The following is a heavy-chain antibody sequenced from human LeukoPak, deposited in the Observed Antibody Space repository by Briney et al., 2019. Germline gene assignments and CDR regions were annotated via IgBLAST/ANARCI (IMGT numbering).Heavy chain of an antibody. J-gene: IGHJ5*02. CDR2: INPNSGGT. D-gene: IGHD3-22*01. Sequence: GASVKVSCKASGYTFTDHYLHWVRQAPGQGLEWMGWINPNSGGTNYAQRFQGRVTMTRDTSISTAYMELSRLRSDDTAVYYCARDPIYYDSSGYREGIPFDPWGQGTLVTVSS. CDR3: ARDPIYYDSSGYREGIPFDP. CDR1: GYTFTDHY. V-gene: IGHV1-2*02.